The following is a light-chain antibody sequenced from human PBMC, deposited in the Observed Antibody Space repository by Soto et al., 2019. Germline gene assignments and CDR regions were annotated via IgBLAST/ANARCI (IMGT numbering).Light chain of an antibody. Sequence: QSVLTQPPSVSEAPRQRVTISCSGSSSNIGDNPVNWYQHLPGKAPKLIIYYDDLKPSGVSDRFSASKSGTSASLAISGLQSEDEADYYCAAWDDSLNGVVFGGGTKLTVL. CDR2: YDD. CDR1: SSNIGDNP. J-gene: IGLJ2*01. V-gene: IGLV1-36*01. CDR3: AAWDDSLNGVV.